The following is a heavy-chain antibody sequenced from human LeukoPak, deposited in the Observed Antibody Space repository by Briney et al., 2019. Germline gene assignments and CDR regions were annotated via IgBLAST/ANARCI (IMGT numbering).Heavy chain of an antibody. CDR2: IIPILGIA. Sequence: SVKVSCKASGGTFSSYTISWVRQAPGQGLEWMGRIIPILGIANYAQKFQGRVTITADKSTSTAYTELSSRRSEDTAVYYCARVSVVGATPFDPWGQGTLVTVSS. J-gene: IGHJ5*02. CDR3: ARVSVVGATPFDP. D-gene: IGHD1-26*01. V-gene: IGHV1-69*02. CDR1: GGTFSSYT.